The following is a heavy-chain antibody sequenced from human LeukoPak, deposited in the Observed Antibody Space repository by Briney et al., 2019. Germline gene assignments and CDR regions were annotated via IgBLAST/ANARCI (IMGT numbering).Heavy chain of an antibody. CDR1: GFTFSNAW. V-gene: IGHV3-15*01. J-gene: IGHJ4*02. CDR3: TTEWGSGWYYFDY. CDR2: IKSKTDGGTT. D-gene: IGHD6-19*01. Sequence: GGSLRLSCAASGFTFSNAWMSWVRQAPGKGLEWVGRIKSKTDGGTTDYAAPVKGGFTISRDDSKNTLYLQMNSLKTEDTAVYYCTTEWGSGWYYFDYWGQGTLVTVSS.